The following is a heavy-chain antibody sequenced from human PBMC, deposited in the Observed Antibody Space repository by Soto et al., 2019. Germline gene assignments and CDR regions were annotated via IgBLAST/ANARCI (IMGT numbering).Heavy chain of an antibody. CDR2: INPSGGST. Sequence: ASVKVSCKASGYTFTSYYMHWVRQAPGQGLEWMGIINPSGGSTSYAQKFQGRVTMTRDTSTSTVYMELSSLRSEDTAVYYCARAFCSGGSCYSGSIRFDPWGQGTLVTVS. V-gene: IGHV1-46*03. D-gene: IGHD2-15*01. J-gene: IGHJ5*02. CDR1: GYTFTSYY. CDR3: ARAFCSGGSCYSGSIRFDP.